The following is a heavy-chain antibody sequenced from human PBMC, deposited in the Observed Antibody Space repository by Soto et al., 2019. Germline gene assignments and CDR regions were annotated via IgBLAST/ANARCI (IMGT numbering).Heavy chain of an antibody. CDR1: GGSISSGPYS. CDR2: FYYSGST. J-gene: IGHJ4*02. D-gene: IGHD3-10*01. Sequence: SETLSLTCTVSGGSISSGPYSWGWIRQPPGKGLEWIGTFYYSGSTYYNPSLESRVTISVDTSKNQFSLKVSSVTAADTAVYYCATGGVVRGVSVIDYWGQGTLVTVSS. V-gene: IGHV4-39*01. CDR3: ATGGVVRGVSVIDY.